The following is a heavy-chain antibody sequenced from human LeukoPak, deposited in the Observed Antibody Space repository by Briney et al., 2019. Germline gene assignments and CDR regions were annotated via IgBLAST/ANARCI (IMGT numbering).Heavy chain of an antibody. J-gene: IGHJ4*02. CDR1: GFTFSDYS. CDR2: IFYSGIT. CDR3: AKVADEGGGYYHY. Sequence: PGGSLRLSCAASGFTFSDYSMNWVRQAPGKGLEWIGNIFYSGITYYNPSLRSRVTIAIDTSKSQFSLKLTSVTAADTAVYFCAKVADEGGGYYHYWGRGTLVTVSS. V-gene: IGHV4-38-2*01. D-gene: IGHD3-3*01.